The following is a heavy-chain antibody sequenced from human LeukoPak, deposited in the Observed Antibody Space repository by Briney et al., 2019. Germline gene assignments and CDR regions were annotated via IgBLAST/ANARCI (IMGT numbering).Heavy chain of an antibody. V-gene: IGHV3-23*01. D-gene: IGHD3-10*01. CDR3: ANTQYYYGSGPFFDY. CDR1: GFTFSSYA. CDR2: ISGSGGST. Sequence: GGSLRLSCAASGFTFSSYAMSWVRQAPGKGLEWVSAISGSGGSTYYADSVKGRFTISRDNSKNTLYLQMNSPRAEDTAVYYCANTQYYYGSGPFFDYWGQGTLVTVSS. J-gene: IGHJ4*02.